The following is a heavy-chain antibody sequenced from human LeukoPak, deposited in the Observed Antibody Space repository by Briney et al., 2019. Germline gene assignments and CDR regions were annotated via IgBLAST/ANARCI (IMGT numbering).Heavy chain of an antibody. J-gene: IGHJ4*02. CDR3: ARDRGRVAGEYFDY. D-gene: IGHD6-19*01. CDR2: ISSSGSST. Sequence: KTGGSLRLSCAASGFTFSDVYMSWIRQAAGKGLEWVSYISSSGSSTKYADSVKGRFTISRDNAKNSLYLQMNSLRVEDTAVYYCARDRGRVAGEYFDYWGQGTLVTVSS. CDR1: GFTFSDVY. V-gene: IGHV3-11*06.